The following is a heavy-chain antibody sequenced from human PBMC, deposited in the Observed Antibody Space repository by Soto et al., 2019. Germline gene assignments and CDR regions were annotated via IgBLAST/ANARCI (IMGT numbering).Heavy chain of an antibody. J-gene: IGHJ4*02. V-gene: IGHV4-59*01. Sequence: SETLSLTCTVSGGSISSSYWSWIRQPPGKGLEWIGFISYTGSTDYNPSLKSRVTISVDTSKNQFSLNLSSVTAADTAVYYCARGDSYDSSGYYDYWGQGTLVTVS. CDR2: ISYTGST. D-gene: IGHD3-22*01. CDR3: ARGDSYDSSGYYDY. CDR1: GGSISSSY.